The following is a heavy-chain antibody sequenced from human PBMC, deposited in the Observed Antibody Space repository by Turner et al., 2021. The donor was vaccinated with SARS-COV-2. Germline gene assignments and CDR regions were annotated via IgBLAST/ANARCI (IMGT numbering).Heavy chain of an antibody. CDR2: INPSGSGT. Sequence: QVQLVQSGAEVKKPGASVKGSCKSSGSIFINYYIHWVRQAPGQGLEWVRIINPSGSGTRYAQKFRGRVTMTRDTSTSTVSMELSSLRSEDTAVYYCARGELWSFSSYDNWGQGTLVTGSS. D-gene: IGHD3-10*01. CDR1: GSIFINYY. CDR3: ARGELWSFSSYDN. J-gene: IGHJ4*02. V-gene: IGHV1-46*03.